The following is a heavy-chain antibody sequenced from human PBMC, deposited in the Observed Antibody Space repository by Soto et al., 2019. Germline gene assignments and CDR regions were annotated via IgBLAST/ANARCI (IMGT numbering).Heavy chain of an antibody. CDR1: CRAITGYY. V-gene: IGHV4-4*07. CDR2: IYSSGST. J-gene: IGHJ5*02. CDR3: ARGQRFSDWFDP. D-gene: IGHD3-3*01. Sequence: SETLSLTCTVTCRAITGYYWTWIRQPAEGGREWIGRIYSSGSTNYNPTLKSRLTISLDTSMNHFSLRLSSVTAADTAVYYCARGQRFSDWFDPWGQGTLVTVS.